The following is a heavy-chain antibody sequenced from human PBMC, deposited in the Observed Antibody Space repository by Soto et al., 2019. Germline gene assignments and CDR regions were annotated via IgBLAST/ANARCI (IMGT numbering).Heavy chain of an antibody. J-gene: IGHJ4*02. CDR3: ARGNVVAIDY. V-gene: IGHV4-39*07. Sequence: SETLSLTCTVSGGSISSSSYYWGWIRQPPGKGLEWIVSIYYSGSTYYNPSLKSRVTISVDRSKNQFSLKLSSVTAADTAVYYCARGNVVAIDYWGQGTLVTVSS. CDR2: IYYSGST. D-gene: IGHD2-21*01. CDR1: GGSISSSSYY.